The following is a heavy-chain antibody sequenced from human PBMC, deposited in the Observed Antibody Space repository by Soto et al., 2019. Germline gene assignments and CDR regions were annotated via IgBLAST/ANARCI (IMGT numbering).Heavy chain of an antibody. Sequence: EVQLVESGGGLVQPGGSLRLSCAASGFTFSSYSMNWVRQAPGKGLEWVSYISSSSSTIYYADSVKGRFTISRDNAKNSLSLQMNSLRDEDTAVYYCAGEPGNMVRGNTGGYWAQGTLVTVSA. V-gene: IGHV3-48*02. CDR2: ISSSSSTI. CDR1: GFTFSSYS. J-gene: IGHJ4*02. CDR3: AGEPGNMVRGNTGGY. D-gene: IGHD3-10*01.